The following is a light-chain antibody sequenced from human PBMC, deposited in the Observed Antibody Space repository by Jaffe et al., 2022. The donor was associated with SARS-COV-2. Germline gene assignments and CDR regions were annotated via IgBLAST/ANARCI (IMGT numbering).Light chain of an antibody. V-gene: IGLV2-8*01. J-gene: IGLJ1*01. CDR3: ASYATSAASSFV. CDR2: QVT. Sequence: QSALTQPPSASGSPGQSVTISCTGTNSDVGGYNYVSWYQQHPGKAPRLIIYQVTQRPSGVPDRFSGSKSGNTASLTVSGLQAEDEADYYCASYATSAASSFVFGTGTKVTVL. CDR1: NSDVGGYNY.